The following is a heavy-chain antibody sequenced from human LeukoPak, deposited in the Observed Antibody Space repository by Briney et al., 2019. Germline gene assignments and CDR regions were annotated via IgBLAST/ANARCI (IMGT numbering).Heavy chain of an antibody. D-gene: IGHD6-13*01. CDR2: ISSSGSTI. CDR3: AREGQLVGYFDY. CDR1: GFTFSSYE. V-gene: IGHV3-48*03. Sequence: GGSLRLSCASSGFTFSSYEMNWVRQAPGKGLEWVSYISSSGSTIYYADSVKGRFTISRDNSKNTLYLQMNSLRAEDTAVYYCAREGQLVGYFDYWGQGTLVTVSS. J-gene: IGHJ4*02.